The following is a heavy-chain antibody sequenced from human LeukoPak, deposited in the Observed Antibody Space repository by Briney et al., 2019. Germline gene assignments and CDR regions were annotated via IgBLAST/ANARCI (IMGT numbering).Heavy chain of an antibody. CDR3: AKLPSSSSWPPYYYYGMDV. V-gene: IGHV4-31*03. CDR2: IYYSGNA. CDR1: GGSISSGAYY. D-gene: IGHD6-13*01. Sequence: SETLSLTCTVSGGSISSGAYYWTWIRQHPGQGLEWIGYIYYSGNAYYNPSLKSRITISVDTSKNQFSLKLSSVTAADTAVYYCAKLPSSSSWPPYYYYGMDVWGQGTTVTVSS. J-gene: IGHJ6*02.